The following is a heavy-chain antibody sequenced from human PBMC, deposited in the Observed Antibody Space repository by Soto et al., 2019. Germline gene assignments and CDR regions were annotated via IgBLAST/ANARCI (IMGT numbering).Heavy chain of an antibody. Sequence: QVQLQQWGAGLLKPSETLSLTCAVYGGSFSGYYWSWIRQPPGKGLEWIGEINHSGSTNYNPSLKCRVTISVDTSKNQFSLKLSSVTAADTAVYYCARGLGYSSSSTDYWGQGTLVTVSS. D-gene: IGHD6-6*01. CDR1: GGSFSGYY. J-gene: IGHJ4*02. CDR3: ARGLGYSSSSTDY. CDR2: INHSGST. V-gene: IGHV4-34*01.